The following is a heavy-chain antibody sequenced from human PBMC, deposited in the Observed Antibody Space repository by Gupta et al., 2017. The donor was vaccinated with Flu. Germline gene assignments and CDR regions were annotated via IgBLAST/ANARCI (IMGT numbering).Heavy chain of an antibody. J-gene: IGHJ4*02. D-gene: IGHD3-10*01. CDR3: AKDVKRDFREFYDY. CDR1: GFTFGNHA. Sequence: EVQLLESGGGLVQPGGSLRLSCAASGFTFGNHAMHWVRQTPGKGLEWVSTISDNGGNKYYADSVMGRFTISRDNAKNTLYLEMKSLRGEDTAIYYCAKDVKRDFREFYDYWGQGTPVTVSS. CDR2: ISDNGGNK. V-gene: IGHV3-23*01.